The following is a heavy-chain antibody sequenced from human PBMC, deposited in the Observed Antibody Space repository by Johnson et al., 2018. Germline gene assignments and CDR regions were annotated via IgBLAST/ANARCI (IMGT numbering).Heavy chain of an antibody. Sequence: QVQLQESGPGLVKPSQTLSLTCVISGDSVSSDTAIWNWIRQSPSRGLEWLGRTYYRSKWYSDYAVSVKSRITINPDTSKNQCSLQLSSVTTEDTAVYYGSREDSGFQGFFVYCGQGSLVTVSS. CDR1: GDSVSSDTAI. V-gene: IGHV6-1*01. J-gene: IGHJ4*02. CDR3: SREDSGFQGFFVY. CDR2: TYYRSKWYS. D-gene: IGHD6-19*01.